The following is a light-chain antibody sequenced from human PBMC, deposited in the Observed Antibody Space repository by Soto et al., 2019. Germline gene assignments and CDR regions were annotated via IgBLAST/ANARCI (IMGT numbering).Light chain of an antibody. CDR3: QQYNNWPPLT. CDR2: GAS. CDR1: QSVSSN. J-gene: IGKJ4*01. V-gene: IGKV3-15*01. Sequence: EIVMTQSPATLSVSPGERATLSCRASQSVSSNLAWYQQKPGQAPRLLIYGASTRATGIPARFSGSGSGTEITLTISSLQSEDLAVYYCQQYNNWPPLTFGGGTKVDIK.